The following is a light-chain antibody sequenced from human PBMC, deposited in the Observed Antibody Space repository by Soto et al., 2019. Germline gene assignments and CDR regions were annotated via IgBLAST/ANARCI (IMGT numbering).Light chain of an antibody. CDR1: QSVLYSSNNKNY. J-gene: IGKJ2*01. V-gene: IGKV4-1*01. CDR2: WAS. CDR3: QHYYTAPYT. Sequence: DIVMTQSPHSLGVSLGERATINCKSSQSVLYSSNNKNYLAWYQQRPGQPPKLLIYWASTRESGVPDRFSGSGSGSDFTLTINSLQAEDVATYYCQHYYTAPYTFGQGTKLEIK.